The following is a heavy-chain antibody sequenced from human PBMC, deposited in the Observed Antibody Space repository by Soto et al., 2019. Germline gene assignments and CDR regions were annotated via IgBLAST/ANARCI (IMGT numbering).Heavy chain of an antibody. V-gene: IGHV1-69*05. Sequence: QVQLVQSGAEVKKPGSSVKVSCKASGGTFSSYAISWVRQAPGQGLEWMGGIIPIFGTANYAQKFQGRVTXTXXXSXSAAYMELSSLRSEDTAVYYCAKPSDPSHYYYGMDVWGQGTTVTVSS. CDR3: AKPSDPSHYYYGMDV. CDR1: GGTFSSYA. J-gene: IGHJ6*02. CDR2: IIPIFGTA.